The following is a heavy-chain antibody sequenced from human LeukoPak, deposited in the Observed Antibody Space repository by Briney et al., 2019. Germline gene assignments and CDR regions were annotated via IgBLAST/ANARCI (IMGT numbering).Heavy chain of an antibody. CDR3: AKALGSGRRYNWFDP. CDR2: ISGSGGST. V-gene: IGHV3-23*01. Sequence: GGSLRLSCAASGLTFSSYAMSWVRQAPGKGLEWVSAISGSGGSTYYADSVKGRFTISRDNSKNTLYLQMNSLRAEDTAVYYCAKALGSGRRYNWFDPWGQGTLVTVSS. CDR1: GLTFSSYA. J-gene: IGHJ5*02. D-gene: IGHD3-10*01.